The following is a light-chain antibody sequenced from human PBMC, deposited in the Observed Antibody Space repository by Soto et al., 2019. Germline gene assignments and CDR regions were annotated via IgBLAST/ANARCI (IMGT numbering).Light chain of an antibody. CDR3: CSYAGSQTWV. CDR2: DVS. J-gene: IGLJ3*02. CDR1: SGDVGAYNF. Sequence: QSVLTQPRSVSESPGQSVTISCTGTSGDVGAYNFVSWYQQHPGKAPKLIIYDVSKRPSGVPDRFSGSKSGNTASLTISGLQAEDEADYYCCSYAGSQTWVFGGGTKVTV. V-gene: IGLV2-11*01.